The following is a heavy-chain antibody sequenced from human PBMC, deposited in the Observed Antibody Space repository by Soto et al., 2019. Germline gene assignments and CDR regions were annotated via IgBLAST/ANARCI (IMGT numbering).Heavy chain of an antibody. CDR2: IYHTVNT. J-gene: IGHJ3*02. D-gene: IGHD2-15*01. Sequence: WETLSLTGSASGVSIGSPFGSWIRQAPGKGPELVGYIYHTVNTKYKPALKSRVTISMDTSKNQLSLQLSSVTAADTAVYYCARLQYTVVTALDIWGQGTMVTVSS. V-gene: IGHV4-59*11. CDR1: GVSIGSPF. CDR3: ARLQYTVVTALDI.